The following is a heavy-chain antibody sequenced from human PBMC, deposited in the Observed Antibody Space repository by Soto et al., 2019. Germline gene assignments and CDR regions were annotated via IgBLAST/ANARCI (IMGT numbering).Heavy chain of an antibody. J-gene: IGHJ3*02. CDR3: AKTEAAGYSSSWDAFDI. Sequence: GGSLRLSCAASGFTFDDYAMHWVRQAPGKGLEWVSLISGDGGSTYYADSVKGRFTISRDNSKNSLYLQMNSLRTEDTALYYCAKTEAAGYSSSWDAFDIWGQGTMVTVSS. D-gene: IGHD6-13*01. CDR2: ISGDGGST. CDR1: GFTFDDYA. V-gene: IGHV3-43*02.